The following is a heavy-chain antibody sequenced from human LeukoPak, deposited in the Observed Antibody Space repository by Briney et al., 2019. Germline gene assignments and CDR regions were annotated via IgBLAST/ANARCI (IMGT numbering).Heavy chain of an antibody. D-gene: IGHD3-22*01. CDR3: ARDARPEDYYDSSGCFDY. V-gene: IGHV3-21*01. CDR2: ISSSSSYI. Sequence: GGSLRLSCAASGFTFSSYSMNWARQAPGKGLEWVSSISSSSSYIYYADSVKGRFTISRDNAKNSLYLQMNSLRAEDTAVYYCARDARPEDYYDSSGCFDYWGQGTLVTVSS. J-gene: IGHJ4*02. CDR1: GFTFSSYS.